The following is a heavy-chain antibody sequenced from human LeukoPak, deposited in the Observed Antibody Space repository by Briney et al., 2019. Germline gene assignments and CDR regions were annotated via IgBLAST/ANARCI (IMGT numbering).Heavy chain of an antibody. Sequence: GGSLRLSCAASGFTFRSYAMSWVRQAPGKGLEWVSGISGDGGSTYYADSVKGRFTISRDNSKYTLYLQMSSPRAEDTAIYYCAKGNWLEYYYGMDVWGQGTTVTVSS. V-gene: IGHV3-23*01. CDR3: AKGNWLEYYYGMDV. CDR2: ISGDGGST. J-gene: IGHJ6*02. CDR1: GFTFRSYA. D-gene: IGHD5-12*01.